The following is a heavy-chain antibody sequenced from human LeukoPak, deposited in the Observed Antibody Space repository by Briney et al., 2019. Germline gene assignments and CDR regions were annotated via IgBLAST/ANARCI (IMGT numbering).Heavy chain of an antibody. V-gene: IGHV3-21*01. J-gene: IGHJ4*02. Sequence: VGSLRLSCAASGFTFSSYSINWVRQAPGMGLQWVSSISSRSSYIYYADSVKGRFTISRDNAKNSLYLQMNSLRAEDTAVYYCASGQQLGFDYWGQGTLVTVSS. CDR1: GFTFSSYS. CDR2: ISSRSSYI. CDR3: ASGQQLGFDY. D-gene: IGHD6-13*01.